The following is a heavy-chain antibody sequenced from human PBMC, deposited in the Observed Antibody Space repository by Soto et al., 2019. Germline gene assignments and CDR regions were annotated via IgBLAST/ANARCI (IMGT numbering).Heavy chain of an antibody. CDR3: ARVGLMGGNNFDY. Sequence: SETLSLTCTVSGGSISSGDYYWSWIRQPPGKGLEWIGYIYYSGSTYYNPSLKSRVTISVDTSKNQFSLKLSSVTAADTAVYYCARVGLMGGNNFDYWGQGTLVTVSS. D-gene: IGHD5-12*01. J-gene: IGHJ4*02. CDR1: GGSISSGDYY. V-gene: IGHV4-30-4*01. CDR2: IYYSGST.